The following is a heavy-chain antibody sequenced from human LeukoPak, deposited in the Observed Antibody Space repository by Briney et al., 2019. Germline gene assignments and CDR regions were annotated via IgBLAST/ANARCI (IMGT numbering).Heavy chain of an antibody. Sequence: PSETLSLTCTVSVGSVSSNNFYWRWTRQPPGKGLEWIGWVHYSGRTNFNPSLKSRVTISLDTSKNQFSLKLNSVTAADTAIYYCAIQQIRGGIFGDFDYWGPGSLVTVSS. V-gene: IGHV4-61*01. CDR2: VHYSGRT. CDR1: VGSVSSNNFY. J-gene: IGHJ4*02. D-gene: IGHD3-10*01. CDR3: AIQQIRGGIFGDFDY.